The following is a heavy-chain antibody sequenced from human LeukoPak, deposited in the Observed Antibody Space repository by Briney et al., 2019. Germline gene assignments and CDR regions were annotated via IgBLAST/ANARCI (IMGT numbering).Heavy chain of an antibody. Sequence: GGSLRLSCAASGFTFSSYAMSWVRQAPGKGLEWVSAISGSGGSTYYADSVKSRFNIYRDNSKNTLYLQMNSLRAEDTAVYYCAKASSGRNAFDIWGQGTMVTVSS. D-gene: IGHD6-19*01. CDR2: ISGSGGST. CDR3: AKASSGRNAFDI. J-gene: IGHJ3*02. V-gene: IGHV3-23*01. CDR1: GFTFSSYA.